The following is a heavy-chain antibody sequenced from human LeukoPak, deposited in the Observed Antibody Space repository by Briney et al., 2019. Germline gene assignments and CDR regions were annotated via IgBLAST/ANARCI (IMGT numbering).Heavy chain of an antibody. D-gene: IGHD6-19*01. CDR2: IHYRGDT. J-gene: IGHJ4*02. Sequence: SETLSLTCTVSGYSISSNYYCSWIQQPPGKVLERIGNIHYRGDTNYNPSLKSRITIAVDTSKHQFSLKLNSVTAADTAVSYCAREGGVAGLDYWGQGTLVTVSS. CDR1: GYSISSNYY. V-gene: IGHV4-61*01. CDR3: AREGGVAGLDY.